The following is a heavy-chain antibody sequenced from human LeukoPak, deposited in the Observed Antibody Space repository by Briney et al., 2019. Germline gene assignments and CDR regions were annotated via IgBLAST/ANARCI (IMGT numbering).Heavy chain of an antibody. CDR2: IYSGGAT. CDR1: GFDVGRNY. J-gene: IGHJ4*02. CDR3: ARVPGYS. Sequence: GGSLRLSCAASGFDVGRNYMTWVRQAPGKGLEWVSFIYSGGATYYADSVRGRFTISRDSSKNTLYLQMNSLRVEDTAVYYCARVPGYSWGQGTLVTVSS. D-gene: IGHD6-13*01. V-gene: IGHV3-53*01.